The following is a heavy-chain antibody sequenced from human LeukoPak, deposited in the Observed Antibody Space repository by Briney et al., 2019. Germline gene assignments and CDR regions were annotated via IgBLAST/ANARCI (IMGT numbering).Heavy chain of an antibody. CDR2: VYSGGST. CDR3: AKSMVRGVTPY. CDR1: GFTVSSTD. V-gene: IGHV3-53*01. Sequence: PGGSLRLSCAASGFTVSSTDMSWVRQAPGKGLEWVSAVYSGGSTFYADSVKGRFTISRDNSKNTLYLQMNSLRAEDTAVYYCAKSMVRGVTPYWGQGTLVTVSS. J-gene: IGHJ4*02. D-gene: IGHD3-10*01.